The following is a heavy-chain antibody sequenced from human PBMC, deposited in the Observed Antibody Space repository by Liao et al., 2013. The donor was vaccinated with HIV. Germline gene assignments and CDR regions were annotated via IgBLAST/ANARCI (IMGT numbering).Heavy chain of an antibody. CDR2: VTHSGGT. J-gene: IGHJ4*02. D-gene: IGHD5-12*01. V-gene: IGHV4-30-2*01. CDR1: GGSISSGGYS. Sequence: QLQLQESGSGLVKPSQTLSLTCAVSGGSISSGGYSWSWIRQPPGKGLEWIGEVTHSGGTNHNPSLKSRLTISVDTSKNQVSLKLDSVTAADTAVYYCARGRTVATTPLAYWGQGTLVTVSS. CDR3: ARGRTVATTPLAY.